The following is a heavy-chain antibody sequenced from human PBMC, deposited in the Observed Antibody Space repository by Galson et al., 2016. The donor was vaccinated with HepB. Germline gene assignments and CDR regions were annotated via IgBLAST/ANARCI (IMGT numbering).Heavy chain of an antibody. D-gene: IGHD4-17*01. CDR2: INPGDSKT. CDR3: ATLRMGAFDI. J-gene: IGHJ3*02. V-gene: IGHV5-51*01. Sequence: QSGAEVKKPGESLKISCKGSGYSFISQWIGWVRQMPGKGLEWMVIINPGDSKTRYSPSFRGQVTISVDNSISTAYLQWNSLKASDTAMYYCATLRMGAFDIWGQGTVVTVSS. CDR1: GYSFISQW.